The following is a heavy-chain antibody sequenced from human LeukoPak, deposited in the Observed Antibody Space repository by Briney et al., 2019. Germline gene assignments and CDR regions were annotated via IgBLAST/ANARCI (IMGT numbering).Heavy chain of an antibody. V-gene: IGHV4-39*01. CDR1: GGSISTSGYC. CDR2: FFYGGNT. CDR3: ARRGDCSSTRCYLFDY. J-gene: IGHJ4*02. Sequence: SESLSLTCTVSGGSISTSGYCWGWIRQPPGKGLEWFGNFFYGGNTYYNPSLKSRVTISVDTSKSQFSLKLSSVTAADTAVYYCARRGDCSSTRCYLFDYWGQGTLVTVSS. D-gene: IGHD2-2*01.